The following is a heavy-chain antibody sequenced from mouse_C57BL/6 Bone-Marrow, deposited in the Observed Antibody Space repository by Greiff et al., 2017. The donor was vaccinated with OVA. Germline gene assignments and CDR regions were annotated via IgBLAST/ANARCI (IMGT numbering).Heavy chain of an antibody. V-gene: IGHV1-82*01. CDR1: GYAFSSSW. CDR2: IYPGDGDT. CDR3: ARNYYGSSGGFAY. Sequence: QVQLQQSGPELVKPGASVKISCKASGYAFSSSWMNWVKQRPGKGLEWIGRIYPGDGDTNYNGKFKGKATLTADKSSSTAYMQLSSLTSEDAAVYFCARNYYGSSGGFAYWGQGTLVTVSA. D-gene: IGHD1-1*01. J-gene: IGHJ3*01.